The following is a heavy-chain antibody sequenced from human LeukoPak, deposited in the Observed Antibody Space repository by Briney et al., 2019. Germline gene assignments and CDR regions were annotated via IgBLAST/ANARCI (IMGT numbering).Heavy chain of an antibody. CDR2: IRYGGSNK. V-gene: IGHV3-30*02. D-gene: IGHD3-22*01. J-gene: IGHJ5*02. CDR1: GFTFSSFG. CDR3: AKLLYYYDSIGFP. Sequence: GGSLRLSRAASGFTFSSFGMHWVRQAPGEGLEWVSFIRYGGSNKYYADSWKGRFTISRDNCKKTLYLQMNSLRVEDTAVYYCAKLLYYYDSIGFPCGQGTLVTVSS.